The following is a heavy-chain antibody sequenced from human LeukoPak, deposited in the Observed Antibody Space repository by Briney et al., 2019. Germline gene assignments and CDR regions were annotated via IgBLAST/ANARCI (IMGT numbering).Heavy chain of an antibody. V-gene: IGHV3-23*01. J-gene: IGHJ4*02. CDR3: TKSPFSGSYRFED. CDR1: GFTFSTYA. CDR2: ISGRGVTT. D-gene: IGHD1-26*01. Sequence: QTGGSLRLSCVASGFTFSTYAMSWVRQAPGQGLEWVSVISGRGVTTYYADSVKGRFSISRANSKNTLWLQMSSLRAEDTAVYFCTKSPFSGSYRFEDWGQGTLVTVSS.